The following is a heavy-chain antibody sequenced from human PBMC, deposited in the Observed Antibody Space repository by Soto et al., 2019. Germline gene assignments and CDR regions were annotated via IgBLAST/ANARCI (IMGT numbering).Heavy chain of an antibody. Sequence: PGGSLRLSCAASGFTFSSFSMNWVRQAPGKGLEWVSSISSSSSYIYYADSVKGRFTISRDNAKNSLYLQMNSLRAEDTAVYYCAKARSYCSGGSCYSGSDYWGQGTLVTVSS. CDR1: GFTFSSFS. CDR2: ISSSSSYI. D-gene: IGHD2-15*01. V-gene: IGHV3-21*04. J-gene: IGHJ4*02. CDR3: AKARSYCSGGSCYSGSDY.